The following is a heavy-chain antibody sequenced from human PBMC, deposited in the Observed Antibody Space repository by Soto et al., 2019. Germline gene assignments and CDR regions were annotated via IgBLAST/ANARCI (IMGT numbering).Heavy chain of an antibody. CDR1: GISFSRYW. V-gene: IGHV3-74*01. D-gene: IGHD4-17*01. J-gene: IGHJ3*01. Sequence: EVQVVESGGGLVQPGGSLRLSCAASGISFSRYWTHCVRQAPGKGLEWVSRMGPDGSSTSYADSVKGRFSISRDDAKNTMSLQVHSLRADDTAVYYCAVHGDYDDFNFWGQGTVVTVSS. CDR3: AVHGDYDDFNF. CDR2: MGPDGSST.